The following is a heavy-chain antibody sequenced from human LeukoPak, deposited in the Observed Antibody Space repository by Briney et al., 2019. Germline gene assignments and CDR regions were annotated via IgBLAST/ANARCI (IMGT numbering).Heavy chain of an antibody. V-gene: IGHV4-4*07. CDR1: GGSISSYY. CDR3: ARDSGTTGEVKFDP. CDR2: IYTSGSI. D-gene: IGHD3-10*01. J-gene: IGHJ5*02. Sequence: SETLSLTCTVSGGSISSYYWSWIRQPAGKGLEWIGRIYTSGSITYNPSLKSRVSMSVDTSKNQFSLKLSSVTAADAAVYYCARDSGTTGEVKFDPWGQGTLVTVSS.